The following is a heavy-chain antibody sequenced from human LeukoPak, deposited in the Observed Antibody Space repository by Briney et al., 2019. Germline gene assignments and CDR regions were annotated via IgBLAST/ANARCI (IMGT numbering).Heavy chain of an antibody. CDR1: GFNFISYS. Sequence: GGSLRLSCAASGFNFISYSTSWVRQAPGKGLEWVSVIRGSGVSTYYADSVKGRFTISRDNSKNTLYLQMNTLKTEDTAVYYCAVSGSYSNPSDFDYWGQGTLVTVSS. J-gene: IGHJ4*02. CDR2: IRGSGVST. V-gene: IGHV3-23*01. CDR3: AVSGSYSNPSDFDY. D-gene: IGHD1-26*01.